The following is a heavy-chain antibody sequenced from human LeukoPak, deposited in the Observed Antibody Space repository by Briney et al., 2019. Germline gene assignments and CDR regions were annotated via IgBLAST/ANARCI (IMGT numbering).Heavy chain of an antibody. CDR2: INSDGSST. D-gene: IGHD3-3*01. CDR1: GFTFSSYW. Sequence: GESLKISCAASGFTFSSYWMHWVRRAPGKGLVWVSRINSDGSSTSYADSVKGRFTISRDNAKNTLYLQMNSLRAEDTAVYYCARELRFLEWSLYDYWGQGTLVTVSS. J-gene: IGHJ4*02. V-gene: IGHV3-74*01. CDR3: ARELRFLEWSLYDY.